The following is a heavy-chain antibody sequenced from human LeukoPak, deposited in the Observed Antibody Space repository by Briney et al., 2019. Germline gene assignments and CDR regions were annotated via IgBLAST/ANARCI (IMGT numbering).Heavy chain of an antibody. D-gene: IGHD3-10*01. J-gene: IGHJ4*02. V-gene: IGHV4-34*01. CDR2: INHSGST. CDR1: GGSFSGYY. Sequence: PSETLSLTCAVYGGSFSGYYWSWIRQPPGKGLEWIGEINHSGSTNYNPSLKSRVTISVDTSKNQFSLKLSSVTAADTAVYYCAREADGSFDYWGQGTLVTVSS. CDR3: AREADGSFDY.